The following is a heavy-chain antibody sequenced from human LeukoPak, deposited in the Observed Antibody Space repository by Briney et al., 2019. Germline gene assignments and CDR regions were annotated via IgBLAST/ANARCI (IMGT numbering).Heavy chain of an antibody. D-gene: IGHD2-2*03. CDR1: GFTFHEKYA. V-gene: IGHV3-9*01. CDR2: FSLDSDNV. J-gene: IGHJ6*02. CDR3: TKDMDPGGINV. Sequence: HAGGSLRLSCGASGFTFHEKYAMHWVRQAPGKGLEWVSGFSLDSDNVGYADSVRGRFTVSRDRAKNSLHLQMNYLRPEDTALYFCTKDMDPGGINVWGQGTTVIVSS.